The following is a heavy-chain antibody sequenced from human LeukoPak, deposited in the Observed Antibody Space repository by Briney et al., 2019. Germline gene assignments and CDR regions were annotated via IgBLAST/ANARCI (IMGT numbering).Heavy chain of an antibody. CDR2: IYTSGST. CDR1: GGSISNYY. J-gene: IGHJ3*02. CDR3: ARDLHSSGWYEKAFDI. V-gene: IGHV4-4*07. D-gene: IGHD6-19*01. Sequence: SETLSLTCTVSGGSISNYYWSWIRQPAGKGLEWIGRIYTSGSTNYNPSLKSRVTMSVDTSKNQFSLNLSSVTAADTAVYYCARDLHSSGWYEKAFDIWGQGTMVTVSS.